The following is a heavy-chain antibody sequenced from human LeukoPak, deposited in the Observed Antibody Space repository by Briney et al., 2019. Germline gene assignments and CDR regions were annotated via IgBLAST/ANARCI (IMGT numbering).Heavy chain of an antibody. D-gene: IGHD1-1*01. Sequence: PGRSLRLSWAASGFTFSSYDMHWVRQAPGKGLEWVAVISHDGSNKYYAASVKGRFTIFSDNSKNKLYLQMNRLRAEDTAVYYCARDRAQRRTTGTTSSGFDPWGQGTLVSVSS. J-gene: IGHJ5*02. CDR2: ISHDGSNK. CDR3: ARDRAQRRTTGTTSSGFDP. CDR1: GFTFSSYD. V-gene: IGHV3-30*04.